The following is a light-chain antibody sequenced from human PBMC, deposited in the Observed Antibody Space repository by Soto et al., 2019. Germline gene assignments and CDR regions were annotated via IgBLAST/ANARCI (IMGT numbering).Light chain of an antibody. V-gene: IGLV1-47*01. CDR1: SSNIGTNY. J-gene: IGLJ2*01. CDR3: ASWDDSLSGVV. Sequence: QSVLTQPPSASGTPGQTVTISCSGSSSNIGTNYVYWYQQLPGAAPKLLIYRNNQRPSGVPDRFSGSKSGTSGSLAISGLRSEDEADYYCASWDDSLSGVVFGGGTKLTVL. CDR2: RNN.